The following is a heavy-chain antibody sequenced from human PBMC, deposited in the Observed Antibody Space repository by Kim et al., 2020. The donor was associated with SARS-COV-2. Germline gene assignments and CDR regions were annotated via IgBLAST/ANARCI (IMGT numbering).Heavy chain of an antibody. V-gene: IGHV4-59*01. J-gene: IGHJ3*02. CDR3: ARGGARSVAFDI. CDR2: IYYSGST. D-gene: IGHD3-16*01. CDR1: GGSISNYY. Sequence: SETLSLTCTVSGGSISNYYWSWIRQPPGKGLEWIGYIYYSGSTNYNPSLRSRVTISVDTSKNQFSPKLSSVTAADTAVYYCARGGARSVAFDIWGQGTMVTVSS.